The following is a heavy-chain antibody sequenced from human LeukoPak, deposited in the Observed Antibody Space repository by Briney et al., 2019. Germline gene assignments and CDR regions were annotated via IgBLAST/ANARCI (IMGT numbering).Heavy chain of an antibody. Sequence: ASVKVSCKASGYTFTGYYMHWVRQAPGQGLEGMGRINPNSGGTNYAQKFQGRVTMTRDTSISTAYMKLSRLRSDDTAVYYCAREGYYYDSSGGDAFDIWGQGTMVTVSS. CDR3: AREGYYYDSSGGDAFDI. D-gene: IGHD3-22*01. CDR2: INPNSGGT. V-gene: IGHV1-2*06. CDR1: GYTFTGYY. J-gene: IGHJ3*02.